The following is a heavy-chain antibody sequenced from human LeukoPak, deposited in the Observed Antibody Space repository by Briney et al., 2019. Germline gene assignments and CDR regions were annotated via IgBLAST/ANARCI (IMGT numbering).Heavy chain of an antibody. V-gene: IGHV3-33*06. CDR3: AKDCSSGWYYYGMDV. CDR1: GFTFSSYG. Sequence: PGGSLRLSCAASGFTFSSYGMHWVRQAPGKGLEWVAVIWYDGSNKYYADSVKGRFTISRDNSKNTLYLQMNSLRAEDTAVYYCAKDCSSGWYYYGMDVWGQGTTVTVSS. CDR2: IWYDGSNK. D-gene: IGHD6-19*01. J-gene: IGHJ6*02.